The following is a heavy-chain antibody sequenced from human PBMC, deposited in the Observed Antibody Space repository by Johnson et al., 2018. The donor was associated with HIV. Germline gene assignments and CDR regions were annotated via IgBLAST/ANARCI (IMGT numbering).Heavy chain of an antibody. V-gene: IGHV3-33*06. Sequence: QVQLVESGGGVVQPGRSLRLSCAASGFTFSSYGMHWVRQAPGKGLEWVAVIWYDGSNKYYADSVKGRFTISRDNSKNTLYLQMNSLRAEDTAVYYCAKGGADYSDSRGYSENDAFDIWSQGTMVTVSS. CDR1: GFTFSSYG. CDR3: AKGGADYSDSRGYSENDAFDI. CDR2: IWYDGSNK. J-gene: IGHJ3*02. D-gene: IGHD3-22*01.